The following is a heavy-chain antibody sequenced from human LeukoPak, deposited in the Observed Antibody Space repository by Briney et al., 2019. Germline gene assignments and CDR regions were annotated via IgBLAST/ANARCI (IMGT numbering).Heavy chain of an antibody. V-gene: IGHV3-21*01. Sequence: GGSLRLSCAASGFTFSSYSMNWVRQAPGKGLEWVSSISSSSSYIYYADSVKGRFTISRDNAKNSLYLQMNSLRAEDTAVYYCASWGVAARDYYYMDVWGKGTTVTVSS. J-gene: IGHJ6*03. CDR1: GFTFSSYS. CDR2: ISSSSSYI. CDR3: ASWGVAARDYYYMDV. D-gene: IGHD2-15*01.